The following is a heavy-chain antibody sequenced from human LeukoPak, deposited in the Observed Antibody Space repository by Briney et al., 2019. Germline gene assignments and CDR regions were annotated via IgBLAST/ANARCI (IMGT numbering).Heavy chain of an antibody. CDR1: GFTFSGYA. D-gene: IGHD3-3*01. CDR3: ARQNYDFWSGYILSASTLNWFDP. V-gene: IGHV3-33*08. J-gene: IGHJ5*02. Sequence: PGGSLRLSCAASGFTFSGYAMHWVRQAPGKGLEWVAVIWYDGSNKYYADSVKGRFTISRDNSKNTLYLQMNSLRAEDTAVYYCARQNYDFWSGYILSASTLNWFDPWGQGTLVTVSS. CDR2: IWYDGSNK.